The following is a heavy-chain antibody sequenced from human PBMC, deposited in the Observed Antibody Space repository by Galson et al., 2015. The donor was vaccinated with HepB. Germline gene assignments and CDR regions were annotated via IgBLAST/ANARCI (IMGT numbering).Heavy chain of an antibody. D-gene: IGHD3-10*01. CDR2: INTNTGNP. CDR3: ARGSSGRYYGSGSYPAY. CDR1: GYTFTSYA. Sequence: SVKVSCKASGYTFTSYAMNWVRQAPGQGLEWMGWINTNTGNPTYAQGFTGRFVFSLDTSVSTAYLQISSLKAEDTAVYYCARGSSGRYYGSGSYPAYWGQGTLVTVSS. J-gene: IGHJ4*02. V-gene: IGHV7-4-1*02.